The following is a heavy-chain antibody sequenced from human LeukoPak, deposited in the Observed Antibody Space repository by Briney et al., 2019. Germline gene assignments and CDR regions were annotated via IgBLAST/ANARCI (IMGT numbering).Heavy chain of an antibody. Sequence: GRSLRLSCAASGFTFSSYGMHWVRQAPGKGLEWVAVISYDGSNKYYADSVKGRFTISRDNSKNTLYLQMNSLRAEDTAVYYCAKDARSAIVLMVYASHFDYWGQGTLVTVSS. CDR1: GFTFSSYG. CDR3: AKDARSAIVLMVYASHFDY. J-gene: IGHJ4*02. D-gene: IGHD2-8*01. V-gene: IGHV3-30*18. CDR2: ISYDGSNK.